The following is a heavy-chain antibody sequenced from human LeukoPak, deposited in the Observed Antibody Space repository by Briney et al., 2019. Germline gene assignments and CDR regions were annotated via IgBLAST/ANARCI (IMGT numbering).Heavy chain of an antibody. CDR2: IHYSGTT. CDR1: GGSISSSSYY. CDR3: ARAYRSSWYANWFDP. V-gene: IGHV4-39*07. Sequence: SETLSLTCTVSGGSISSSSYYWGWIRQPPGKGLEWIGSIHYSGTTSYNPSLKSRVTISVDTSKNQFSLKLSSVTAADTAVYFCARAYRSSWYANWFDPWGQGTLVTVSS. D-gene: IGHD6-13*01. J-gene: IGHJ5*02.